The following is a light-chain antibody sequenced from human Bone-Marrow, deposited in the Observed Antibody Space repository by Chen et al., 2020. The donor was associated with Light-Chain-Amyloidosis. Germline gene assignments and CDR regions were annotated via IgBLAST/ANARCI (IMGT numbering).Light chain of an antibody. Sequence: SYELTQPPSVSVSPGQTARLTCSGDDLPTKYAYWYQQKPGQAPVLVIHRDTERPSGISERFSGSSSGKTATLTISGDQAEAEADYHCQSADSSGTYEVIFGGGTKLTVL. J-gene: IGLJ2*01. CDR3: QSADSSGTYEVI. CDR2: RDT. CDR1: DLPTKY. V-gene: IGLV3-25*03.